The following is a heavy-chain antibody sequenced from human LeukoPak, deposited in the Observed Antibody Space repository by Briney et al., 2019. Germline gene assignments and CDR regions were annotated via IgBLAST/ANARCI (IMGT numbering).Heavy chain of an antibody. CDR3: ARDPTTPYDRSALSDF. J-gene: IGHJ4*02. CDR1: GFTFSSYG. CDR2: IWYDGSNK. Sequence: GGSLRLSCAASGFTFSSYGMHWVRQAPGKGLEWVAVIWYDGSNKYYADSVKGRFTISRDTSKNTLYLQMNSLRAEDTAVYYCARDPTTPYDRSALSDFWGQGTLVTVSS. D-gene: IGHD3-22*01. V-gene: IGHV3-33*01.